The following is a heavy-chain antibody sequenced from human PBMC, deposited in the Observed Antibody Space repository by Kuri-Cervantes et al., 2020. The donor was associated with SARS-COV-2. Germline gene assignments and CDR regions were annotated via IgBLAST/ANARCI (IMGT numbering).Heavy chain of an antibody. V-gene: IGHV1-18*01. CDR1: GYTFTSHG. D-gene: IGHD1-14*01. CDR2: ISARNGDT. Sequence: ASVKVSCKASGYTFTSHGITWVRQAPGQGLEWMGWISARNGDTNYAQKVQGRVTMTTDTSTSTAYMELSSLRSEDTAVYYCARAAGTGWFDPWGQGTLVTVSS. J-gene: IGHJ5*02. CDR3: ARAAGTGWFDP.